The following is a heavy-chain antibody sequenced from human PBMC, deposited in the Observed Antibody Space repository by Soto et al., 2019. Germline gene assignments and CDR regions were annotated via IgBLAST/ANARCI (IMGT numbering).Heavy chain of an antibody. CDR2: ISAYNGNT. D-gene: IGHD6-13*01. Sequence: ASVKVSCKASGYTFTSYGISWVRQAPGQGPEWMGWISAYNGNTNYAQKLQGRVTMTTDTSTSTAYMELRSLRSDDTAVYYCARDLIAAAPSLTWFDPWGQGTLVTVSS. CDR1: GYTFTSYG. J-gene: IGHJ5*02. CDR3: ARDLIAAAPSLTWFDP. V-gene: IGHV1-18*01.